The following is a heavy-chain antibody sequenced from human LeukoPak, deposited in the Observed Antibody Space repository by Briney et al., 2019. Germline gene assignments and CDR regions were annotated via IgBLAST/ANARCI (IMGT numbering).Heavy chain of an antibody. Sequence: GGSLRLSCAASGFTFSKYWMSWVRRAPGKGLEWVANIKQDGSEKDYVDSVKGRITISRDNAKNSVYLQINSLRAEDTAVYYCARIGYSSSSWDYWGQGTLVTVSS. V-gene: IGHV3-7*01. CDR1: GFTFSKYW. CDR2: IKQDGSEK. J-gene: IGHJ4*02. CDR3: ARIGYSSSSWDY. D-gene: IGHD6-6*01.